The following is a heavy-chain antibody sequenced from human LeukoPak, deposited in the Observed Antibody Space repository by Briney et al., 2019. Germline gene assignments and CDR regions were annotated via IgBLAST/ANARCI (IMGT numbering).Heavy chain of an antibody. CDR3: AKDRHDYLDY. V-gene: IGHV3-21*01. Sequence: GGSLRLSCAASGFTFSSYSMNWVRQAPGKGLEWVSSISSSSSYIYYADSVKGRFTISRDNAKSSLYLQMNSLRPEDTAVYFCAKDRHDYLDYWGQGTLVTVSS. J-gene: IGHJ4*02. CDR1: GFTFSSYS. CDR2: ISSSSSYI.